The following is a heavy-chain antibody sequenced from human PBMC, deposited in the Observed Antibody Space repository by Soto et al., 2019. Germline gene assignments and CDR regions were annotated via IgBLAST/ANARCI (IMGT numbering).Heavy chain of an antibody. CDR3: ARDQVTTLGLLYHQILGMDV. CDR1: RGSISSGTYY. J-gene: IGHJ6*02. Sequence: PSETLSLTCTVSRGSISSGTYYWSWIRQPPGKGLEWIANIYYSGSTYYNPSLKSRVTISVDTSKNQFSLKLSSVTAADTAVYYCARDQVTTLGLLYHQILGMDVCGQG. D-gene: IGHD4-17*01. V-gene: IGHV4-31*03. CDR2: IYYSGST.